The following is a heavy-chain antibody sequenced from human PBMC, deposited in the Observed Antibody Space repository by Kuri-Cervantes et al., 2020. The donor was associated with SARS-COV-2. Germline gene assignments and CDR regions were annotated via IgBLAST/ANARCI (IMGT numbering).Heavy chain of an antibody. Sequence: GESLKISCAASGFTFDDYGMSWVRQAPGKGLEWVSGINWNGGSTGYADSVKGRFTISRDNAKNSLYLQMNSLRAEDTAVYYCAREALYCGGDCYSRGLGWFDPWGQGTLVTVSS. CDR2: INWNGGST. J-gene: IGHJ5*02. CDR3: AREALYCGGDCYSRGLGWFDP. CDR1: GFTFDDYG. V-gene: IGHV3-20*04. D-gene: IGHD2-21*01.